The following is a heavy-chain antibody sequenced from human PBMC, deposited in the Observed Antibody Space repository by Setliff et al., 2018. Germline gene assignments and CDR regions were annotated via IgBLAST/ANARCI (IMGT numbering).Heavy chain of an antibody. CDR1: GGSMSNYF. J-gene: IGHJ5*02. D-gene: IGHD3-10*01. Sequence: PSETLSLTCSVAGGSMSNYFWSWVRRPPGKGLEWIGFISSGGSTIYSPSLKSRVTISVDTSKNQFSLKLISVTAADTAVYYCARERGFAGYYGSWTHQSFDLWGQGSLVTVSS. CDR3: ARERGFAGYYGSWTHQSFDL. V-gene: IGHV4-4*08. CDR2: ISSGGST.